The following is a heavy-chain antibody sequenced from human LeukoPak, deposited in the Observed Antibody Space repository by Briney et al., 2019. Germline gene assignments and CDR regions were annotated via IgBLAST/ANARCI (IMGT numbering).Heavy chain of an antibody. CDR3: ARVLYSGSYYGY. V-gene: IGHV1-2*02. CDR1: GYTFTGYY. J-gene: IGHJ4*02. CDR2: INPNSGGT. Sequence: ASVKVSCKASGYTFTGYYMHWVRRAPGQGLEWMGWINPNSGGTNYAQKFQGRVTMTRDTSISTAYMELSRLRSDDTAVYYCARVLYSGSYYGYWGQGTLVTVSS. D-gene: IGHD1-26*01.